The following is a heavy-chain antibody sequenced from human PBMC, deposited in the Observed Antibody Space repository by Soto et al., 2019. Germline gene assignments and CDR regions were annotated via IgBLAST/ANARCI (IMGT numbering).Heavy chain of an antibody. J-gene: IGHJ3*02. CDR1: GFTFSDYY. CDR2: ISSSSSYT. V-gene: IGHV3-11*06. D-gene: IGHD3-9*01. CDR3: ARERLLRYFDWSGRARAFDI. Sequence: GGSLRLSCAASGFTFSDYYMSWIRQAPGKGLEWVSYISSSSSYTNYADSVKGRFTISRDNAKNSLYLQMNSLRAEDTAVYYCARERLLRYFDWSGRARAFDIWGQGTMVTVSS.